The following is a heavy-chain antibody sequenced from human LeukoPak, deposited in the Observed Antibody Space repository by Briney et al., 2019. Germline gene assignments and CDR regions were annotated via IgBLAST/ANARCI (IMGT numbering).Heavy chain of an antibody. CDR2: INSKSGGT. CDR1: GYTLSTYA. V-gene: IGHV1-2*02. D-gene: IGHD3-9*01. J-gene: IGHJ4*02. CDR3: ARSPHILTGENFDY. Sequence: GASVKVSCKASGYTLSTYAMNWVRQAPGQGLEWMGWINSKSGGTNYAQKFQGRVSMTRDTSINTAYMQLSRLRSDDTAVYYCARSPHILTGENFDYWGQGTLLTVSS.